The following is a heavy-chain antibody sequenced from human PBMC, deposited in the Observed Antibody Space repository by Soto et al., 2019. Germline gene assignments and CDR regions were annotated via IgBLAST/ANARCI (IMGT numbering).Heavy chain of an antibody. CDR3: ASLSVRYCSGGSCSIDY. CDR1: GFTFSSYS. CDR2: ISSSSSYI. Sequence: GGSLRLSCAASGFTFSSYSMNWVRQAPGKGLEWVSSISSSSSYIYYADSVKGRFTISRDNAKNSLYLQMNSLRAEDTAVYYCASLSVRYCSGGSCSIDYWGQGTLVTVSS. D-gene: IGHD2-15*01. V-gene: IGHV3-21*01. J-gene: IGHJ4*02.